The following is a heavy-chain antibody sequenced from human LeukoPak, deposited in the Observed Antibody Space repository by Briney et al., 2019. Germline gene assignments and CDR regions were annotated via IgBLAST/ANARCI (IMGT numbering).Heavy chain of an antibody. V-gene: IGHV3-30*04. CDR2: ISYDGSNK. Sequence: GGSLRLSCAASGFTFSSYAMHWVRQAPGKGLEWVAVISYDGSNKYYADSVKGRFTISRDNAKNSLYLQMNSLRAEDTAVYYCARDRRYYDFWSGYYMDVWGKGTTVTVSS. CDR3: ARDRRYYDFWSGYYMDV. J-gene: IGHJ6*03. CDR1: GFTFSSYA. D-gene: IGHD3-3*01.